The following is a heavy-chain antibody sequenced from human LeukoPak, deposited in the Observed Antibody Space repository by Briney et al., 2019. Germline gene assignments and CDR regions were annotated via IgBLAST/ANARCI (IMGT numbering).Heavy chain of an antibody. CDR2: ISHSGST. CDR3: ARALVRATMVWYFDL. CDR1: GGSFSGYY. J-gene: IGHJ2*01. D-gene: IGHD5-12*01. Sequence: SETLSLTCAVSGGSFSGYYWSWIRQPPGKGLEWIGEISHSGSTNYSPSLKGRVTISVGTSKDQSSLNLSSVTAADTAVYYCARALVRATMVWYFDLWGRGTLVTVSS. V-gene: IGHV4-34*01.